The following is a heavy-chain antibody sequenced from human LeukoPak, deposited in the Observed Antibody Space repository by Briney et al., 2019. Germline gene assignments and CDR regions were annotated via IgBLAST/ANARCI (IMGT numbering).Heavy chain of an antibody. CDR3: ARAPGYSSLYYFDY. CDR1: GGSISSYY. J-gene: IGHJ4*02. CDR2: IYHSGST. D-gene: IGHD6-13*01. Sequence: SETLSLTCTVSGGSISSYYWSWIRQPPGKGLEWIGYIYHSGSTNYNPSLKSRVTISLDASKNQFSLKLSSMTAADTAVYYCARAPGYSSLYYFDYWGQGTLVTVSS. V-gene: IGHV4-59*01.